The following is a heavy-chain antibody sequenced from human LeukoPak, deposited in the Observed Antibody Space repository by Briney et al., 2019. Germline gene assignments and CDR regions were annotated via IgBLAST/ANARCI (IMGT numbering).Heavy chain of an antibody. CDR3: AKFPVTIVRGVYMDV. CDR2: ISSSSIYI. CDR1: GFTFSSYS. V-gene: IGHV3-21*01. Sequence: GGSLRLSCAASGFTFSSYSMNWVRQTPGKGLEWVSSISSSSIYIYYADSVKGRFTISRDNSKNTLYLQMNSLRAEDTAVYYCAKFPVTIVRGVYMDVWGKGTTVTISS. J-gene: IGHJ6*03. D-gene: IGHD3-10*01.